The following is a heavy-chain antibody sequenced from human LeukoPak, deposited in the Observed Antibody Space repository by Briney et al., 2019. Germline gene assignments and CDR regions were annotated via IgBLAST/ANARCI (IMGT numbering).Heavy chain of an antibody. Sequence: GGSLRLSCSASGFTFSRYAIHWVRQAPGKGLEYVSAISNNGGSTYYADSVMGRFTISRDNSKNTLYLQMSSLRTEDTAVYYCASTFYGDSPPYWGQGTLVTVSS. V-gene: IGHV3-64D*09. CDR1: GFTFSRYA. CDR2: ISNNGGST. D-gene: IGHD4-17*01. CDR3: ASTFYGDSPPY. J-gene: IGHJ4*02.